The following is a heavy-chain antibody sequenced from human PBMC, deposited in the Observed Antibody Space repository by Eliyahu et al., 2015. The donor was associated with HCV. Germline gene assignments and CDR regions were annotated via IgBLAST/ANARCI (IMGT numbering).Heavy chain of an antibody. CDR3: ARRFWFGSNYYALDL. J-gene: IGHJ6*02. CDR2: INPGKGDT. CDR1: GTTFTKYY. D-gene: IGHD3-10*01. Sequence: QDQLVQSGPEVKKPGASVKISCKASGTTFTKYYISWVRQAPGQGLEWVGWINPGKGDTQYGEKFQDRVTITRDRSAATSYLELRGLQIEDTALYYCARRFWFGSNYYALDLWGQGTAVTVS. V-gene: IGHV1-3*01.